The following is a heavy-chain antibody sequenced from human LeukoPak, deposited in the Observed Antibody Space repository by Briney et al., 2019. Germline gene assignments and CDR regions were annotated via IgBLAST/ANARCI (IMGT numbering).Heavy chain of an antibody. D-gene: IGHD3-22*01. J-gene: IGHJ3*02. Sequence: GGSLRLSCAASGFTFSSYWMNWVRQAPGKGLEWVSRINSGGSSRNYADSVKGRFTISRDNAKNTLYLQMNRLRAEDTAVYYSAHYHSFSYHSFYIWGQGTIVTVSS. CDR3: AHYHSFSYHSFYI. CDR2: INSGGSSR. CDR1: GFTFSSYW. V-gene: IGHV3-74*01.